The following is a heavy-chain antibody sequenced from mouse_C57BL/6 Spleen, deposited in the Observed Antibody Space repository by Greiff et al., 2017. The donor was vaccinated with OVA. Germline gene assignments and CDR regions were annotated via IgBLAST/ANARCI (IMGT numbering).Heavy chain of an antibody. CDR1: GFTFSSYA. Sequence: EVKLVESGGGLVKPGGSLKLSCAASGFTFSSYAMSWVRQTPEKRLEWIATISDGGSYTYYPDNVKGRFTISRDNAKNNLYLQMSHLKSEDTAMYYCAREGTVEMDYWGQGTSVTVSS. CDR3: AREGTVEMDY. CDR2: ISDGGSYT. D-gene: IGHD1-1*01. J-gene: IGHJ4*01. V-gene: IGHV5-4*01.